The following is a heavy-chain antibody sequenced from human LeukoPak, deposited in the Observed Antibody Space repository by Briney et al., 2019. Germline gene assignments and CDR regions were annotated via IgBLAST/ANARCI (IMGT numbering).Heavy chain of an antibody. V-gene: IGHV4-34*01. D-gene: IGHD3-16*01. Sequence: SETLSLTCAVYGGSFSGYYWSWIRQPPGKGLEWIGEINPSGSTNYNPSLKSRVTISVDTSKNQFSLKVTSVTAADTAVYYCAGGITSWGDYWGQGTLITVSS. J-gene: IGHJ4*02. CDR1: GGSFSGYY. CDR3: AGGITSWGDY. CDR2: INPSGST.